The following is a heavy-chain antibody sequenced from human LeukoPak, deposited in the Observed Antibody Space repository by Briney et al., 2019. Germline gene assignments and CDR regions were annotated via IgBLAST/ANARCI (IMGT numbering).Heavy chain of an antibody. J-gene: IGHJ6*03. V-gene: IGHV4-34*01. D-gene: IGHD3-16*01. CDR3: ARDSPIRSMDV. CDR1: GGSFSGYY. Sequence: SETLSLTCAVYGGSFSGYYWSWIRQPPGKGLEWIGEINHSGSTNYNPSLKSRVTISVDTSKNQFSLKVSSVTAADTAVYYCARDSPIRSMDVWGKGTTVTVPS. CDR2: INHSGST.